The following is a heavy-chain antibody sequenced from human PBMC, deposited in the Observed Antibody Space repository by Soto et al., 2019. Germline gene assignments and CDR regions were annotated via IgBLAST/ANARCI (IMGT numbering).Heavy chain of an antibody. CDR2: ISSSSSYI. V-gene: IGHV3-21*01. J-gene: IGHJ6*02. D-gene: IGHD6-6*01. Sequence: PGGSLRLSCVASEFTFSSYSMNWVRQAPGKGLEWVSSISSSSSYIYYADSVKGRFTISRDNAKNSLYLQMNSLRAEDTAVYYCARDGVSSNIYGMDVWGQGTTVTVSS. CDR3: ARDGVSSNIYGMDV. CDR1: EFTFSSYS.